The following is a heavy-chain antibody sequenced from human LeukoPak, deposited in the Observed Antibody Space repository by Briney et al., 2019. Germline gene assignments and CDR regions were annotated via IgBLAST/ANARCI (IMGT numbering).Heavy chain of an antibody. D-gene: IGHD3-16*01. CDR3: ASSRDLYLDAFTSYWYLDV. J-gene: IGHJ2*01. CDR2: INDSGHG. V-gene: IGHV4-34*01. CDR1: GSSFRAYY. Sequence: SETLSLTCSVYGSSFRAYYWSWIRQAPGQGLVWMGDINDSGHGRYKASLKSRVTMSVDTSKNQLSLKLKSVTAADTAVYYCASSRDLYLDAFTSYWYLDVWGRGSLVTVSS.